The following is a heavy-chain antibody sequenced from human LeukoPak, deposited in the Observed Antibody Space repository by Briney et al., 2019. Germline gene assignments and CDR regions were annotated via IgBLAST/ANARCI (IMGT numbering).Heavy chain of an antibody. D-gene: IGHD2-15*01. J-gene: IGHJ5*02. CDR2: IYPGDSDT. Sequence: GESLKISCKGSGYSFTSYWIGWVRQMPGKGLEWMGIIYPGDSDTRYSPSFQGQVTISADKSISTAYLQWSSLKASDTAMYYCARQEYCSGGSCYTWFDPWGQGTLVTDSS. CDR1: GYSFTSYW. V-gene: IGHV5-51*01. CDR3: ARQEYCSGGSCYTWFDP.